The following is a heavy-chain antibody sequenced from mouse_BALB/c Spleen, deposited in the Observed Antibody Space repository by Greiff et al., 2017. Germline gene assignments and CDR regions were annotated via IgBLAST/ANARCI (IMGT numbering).Heavy chain of an antibody. V-gene: IGHV5-4*02. J-gene: IGHJ4*01. CDR2: ISDGGSYT. CDR1: GFTFSDYY. CDR3: ARGQYGNFYAMDY. D-gene: IGHD2-10*02. Sequence: EVQLVESGGGLVKPGGSLKLSCAASGFTFSDYYMYWVRQTPEKRLEWVATISDGGSYTYYPDSVKGRFTISRDNAKNNLYLQMSSLKSEDTAMYYCARGQYGNFYAMDYWGQGTSVTVSS.